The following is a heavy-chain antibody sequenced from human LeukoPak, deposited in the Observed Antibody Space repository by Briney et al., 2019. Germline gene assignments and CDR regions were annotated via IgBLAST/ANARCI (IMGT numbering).Heavy chain of an antibody. V-gene: IGHV4-4*02. Sequence: PSETLSLTCAVSGGSITTTNWWSWVRQPPGKGLEWIGEVHLSGATNYNPSLESRVSMSIDKSKNHLSLEVTSVTAADTAIYYCTRESGAFSPFGSWGQGTLLTVSS. D-gene: IGHD1-26*01. CDR3: TRESGAFSPFGS. CDR1: GGSITTTNW. J-gene: IGHJ4*02. CDR2: VHLSGAT.